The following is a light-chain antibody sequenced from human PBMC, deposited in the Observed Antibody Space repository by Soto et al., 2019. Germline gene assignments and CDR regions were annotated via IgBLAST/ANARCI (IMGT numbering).Light chain of an antibody. Sequence: SSELTQPPSVSVSPGQTARITCSGDALPKQYGYWYQQKPGQAPMLMIYKDSERPSGIPERFSGSKSRTTVTLTISGVQAEDEADYYCQSADRYGTYVFGTGTKVTVL. V-gene: IGLV3-25*03. CDR3: QSADRYGTYV. CDR2: KDS. J-gene: IGLJ1*01. CDR1: ALPKQY.